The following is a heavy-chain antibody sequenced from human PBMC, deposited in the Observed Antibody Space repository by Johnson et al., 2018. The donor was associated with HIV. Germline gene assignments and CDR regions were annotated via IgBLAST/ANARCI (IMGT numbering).Heavy chain of an antibody. V-gene: IGHV3-30-3*01. CDR1: GFTFSSYA. CDR2: ISYDGSNK. D-gene: IGHD1-7*01. Sequence: VQLVESGGGLIQPGGSLRLSCAASGFTFSSYAMHWVRQAPGEGLEWVALISYDGSNKYYADSVKGRFTISRDNSKNTLFLQMNSLRVEDTAVYYCARPETATTIGAFDIWGQGTTVTVSS. CDR3: ARPETATTIGAFDI. J-gene: IGHJ3*02.